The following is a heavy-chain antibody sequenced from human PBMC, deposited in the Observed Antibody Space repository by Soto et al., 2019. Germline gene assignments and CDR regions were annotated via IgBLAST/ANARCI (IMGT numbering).Heavy chain of an antibody. D-gene: IGHD4-17*01. CDR3: ARVGNYGDSPYYNYGSDV. CDR1: GFGFLNYA. Sequence: QVQLVESGGGVVQPGKSLRLSCTASGFGFLNYAFHWVRQAPGKALEWVAVISFDGSDLFHADSVKGRFTISRDNSRDTLYLQMSSLRADDTAVYYCARVGNYGDSPYYNYGSDVWGQGPTVTVSS. J-gene: IGHJ6*02. CDR2: ISFDGSDL. V-gene: IGHV3-30-3*01.